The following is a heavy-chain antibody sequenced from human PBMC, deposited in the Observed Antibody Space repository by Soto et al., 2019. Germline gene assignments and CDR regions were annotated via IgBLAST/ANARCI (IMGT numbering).Heavy chain of an antibody. CDR2: IYYRGSS. CDR1: GGSIRSYY. CDR3: ASTRYPYHFDY. V-gene: IGHV4-59*08. J-gene: IGHJ4*02. Sequence: WETLSLTCSVSGGSIRSYYWTWIRQPPGKGLEWIGYIYYRGSSNYRSSLRSRVTMSIDTSKNQFSLNLSSVTAADTAVYYCASTRYPYHFDYWGQGTPVTVSS. D-gene: IGHD3-16*02.